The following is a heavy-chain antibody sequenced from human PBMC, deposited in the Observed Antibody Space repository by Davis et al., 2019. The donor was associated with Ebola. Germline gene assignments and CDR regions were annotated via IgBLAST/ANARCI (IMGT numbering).Heavy chain of an antibody. Sequence: PGGSLRLSCAASGFTFSTAWMTWVRQAPGKGLEWVGRIKRNTDGGTTDYAAPVKGRFTISRDDSKNTLYLQMNSLKTEDTAVYYCGTNGGYYDNSGHLDYWGQGTLVTVSS. CDR2: IKRNTDGGTT. CDR1: GFTFSTAW. V-gene: IGHV3-15*01. D-gene: IGHD3-22*01. J-gene: IGHJ4*02. CDR3: GTNGGYYDNSGHLDY.